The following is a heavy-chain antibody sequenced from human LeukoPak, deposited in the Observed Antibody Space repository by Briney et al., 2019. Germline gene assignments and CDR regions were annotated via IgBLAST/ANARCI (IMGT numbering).Heavy chain of an antibody. Sequence: GGSLRLSCAASGFTFSSYAMHWVRQAPGKGLEWVAVISYDGSNKYYADSVKGRFTISRVNSKNTLYLQMNSLRAEDTAVYYCARKPVGAAAGTDYLDYWGQGTLVTVSS. D-gene: IGHD6-13*01. CDR3: ARKPVGAAAGTDYLDY. CDR2: ISYDGSNK. J-gene: IGHJ4*02. CDR1: GFTFSSYA. V-gene: IGHV3-30-3*01.